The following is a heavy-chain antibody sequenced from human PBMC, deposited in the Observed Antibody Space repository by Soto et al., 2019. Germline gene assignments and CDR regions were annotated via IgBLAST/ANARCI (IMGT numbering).Heavy chain of an antibody. CDR1: GFSFSQYG. CDR3: ARDGRLAVRPLGYFDP. V-gene: IGHV3-21*01. J-gene: IGHJ5*02. D-gene: IGHD6-6*01. Sequence: EVQLVESGGGLVKPGGSLRLSCAASGFSFSQYGMNWVRQAPGKGLEWVSYISGNGTFITYADSVKGRFTISRDNAENSLYVQMNSLRAEDTAVYYCARDGRLAVRPLGYFDPWGQGTLVTVSS. CDR2: ISGNGTFI.